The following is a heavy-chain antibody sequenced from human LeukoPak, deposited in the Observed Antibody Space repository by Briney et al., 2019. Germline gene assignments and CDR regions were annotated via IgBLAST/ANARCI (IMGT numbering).Heavy chain of an antibody. CDR2: IYTSGST. J-gene: IGHJ4*02. D-gene: IGHD2-15*01. CDR1: GGSISSYY. V-gene: IGHV4-4*07. Sequence: SETLSLTCTVSGGSISSYYWSWIRQPAGKGLEWIGRIYTSGSTNYNPSLKSRVTISVDTSKNQFSLKLSSVTAADTAVYYCAIARYCSGGSCYHFDYWGQGTLVTVSS. CDR3: AIARYCSGGSCYHFDY.